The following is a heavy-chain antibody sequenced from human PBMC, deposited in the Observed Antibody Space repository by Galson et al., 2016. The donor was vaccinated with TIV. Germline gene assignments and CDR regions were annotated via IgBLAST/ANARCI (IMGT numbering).Heavy chain of an antibody. J-gene: IGHJ4*02. D-gene: IGHD3-22*01. CDR3: AQAFYYDSSAYYFHF. CDR2: INPNSGGS. CDR1: GYMFIAYY. V-gene: IGHV1-2*06. Sequence: SVKVSCKASGYMFIAYYIHWVRQAPGHGLEWMERINPNSGGSNSAQKFQGRVTMTSDTSISTAYMELSGLTSDDTAVYYCAQAFYYDSSAYYFHFWGQGALVSVSS.